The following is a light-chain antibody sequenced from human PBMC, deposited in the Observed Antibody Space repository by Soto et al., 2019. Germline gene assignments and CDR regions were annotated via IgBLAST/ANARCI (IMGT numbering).Light chain of an antibody. J-gene: IGKJ5*01. CDR1: QSVSID. Sequence: ESELTQSPGTLSLSPGERATLSYRASQSVSIDLAWYQQTPGQAPRLLIYDASSRATGIPDRFSGSGSGTDFTLTIGRLEPHDFSLYDGQQYGSSPSITFGQGTRLEIK. CDR3: QQYGSSPSIT. CDR2: DAS. V-gene: IGKV3-20*01.